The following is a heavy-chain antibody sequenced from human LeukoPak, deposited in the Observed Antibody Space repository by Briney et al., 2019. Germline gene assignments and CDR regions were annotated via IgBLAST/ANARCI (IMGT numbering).Heavy chain of an antibody. D-gene: IGHD1-1*01. Sequence: PSETLSVTCTVSGGSITSSSYYWGWIRQPPGKGLEWIGSIYYTGSTYYNPSLKGRVTTAVDTSKNQFSLKLSSVTAADTAVYYCARLLGGTTNGYFDYWGQGTLLTVSS. J-gene: IGHJ4*02. CDR3: ARLLGGTTNGYFDY. CDR2: IYYTGST. V-gene: IGHV4-39*01. CDR1: GGSITSSSYY.